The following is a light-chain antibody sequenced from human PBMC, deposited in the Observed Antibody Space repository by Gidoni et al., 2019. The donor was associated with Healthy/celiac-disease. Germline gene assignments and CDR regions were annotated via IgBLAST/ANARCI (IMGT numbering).Light chain of an antibody. CDR2: WAS. CDR1: QSVLYSSNNKNY. Sequence: DIVMTQSPDSLAVSLGERATINCKSSQSVLYSSNNKNYLAWYQQKPGQPPKLLICWASTRESGVPDRFSGGGSGTDFTLTISSLQAEDVAVYYCQQYYSTPPTFGQGTKLEIK. V-gene: IGKV4-1*01. CDR3: QQYYSTPPT. J-gene: IGKJ2*01.